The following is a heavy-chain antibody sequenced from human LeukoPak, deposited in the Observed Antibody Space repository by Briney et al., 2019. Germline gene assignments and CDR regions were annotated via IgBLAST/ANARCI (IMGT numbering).Heavy chain of an antibody. Sequence: SETLSLTCAVNGESFTGLYWNWIRQPPGKGLEWIGEINHSGSTSYNPSLKSRATISVDTSRNQFSLKLSSMTAADTAVYYCLEAAAALGSQHWGQGTLVTVSS. J-gene: IGHJ1*01. V-gene: IGHV4-34*01. D-gene: IGHD6-13*01. CDR3: LEAAAALGSQH. CDR2: INHSGST. CDR1: GESFTGLY.